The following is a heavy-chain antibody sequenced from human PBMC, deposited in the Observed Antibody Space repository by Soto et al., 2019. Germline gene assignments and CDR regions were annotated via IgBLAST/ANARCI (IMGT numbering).Heavy chain of an antibody. CDR2: ISGSNDNI. Sequence: GGSLRLSCVASGFTFSSYAMSWVRQAPGKGLEWVSGISGSNDNIHYADCVKGRFTISRDNSKNTLYLQMSSLRAEDTAVYYCAKKYGGYGEPFDYWGQGALVPVSS. D-gene: IGHD5-12*01. V-gene: IGHV3-23*01. CDR1: GFTFSSYA. CDR3: AKKYGGYGEPFDY. J-gene: IGHJ4*02.